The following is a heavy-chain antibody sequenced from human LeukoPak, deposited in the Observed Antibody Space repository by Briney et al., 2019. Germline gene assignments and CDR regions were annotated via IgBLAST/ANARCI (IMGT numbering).Heavy chain of an antibody. V-gene: IGHV4-34*01. Sequence: SETLSLTCAVYGGSFSGYYWSWIRQPPGKGLEWIGEINHSGSTNYNPSLKSRVTISVDTSKNQFSLKLGSVTAADTAVYYCASGGIIGVVIPDRNWFDPWGQGTLVTVSS. CDR1: GGSFSGYY. CDR3: ASGGIIGVVIPDRNWFDP. J-gene: IGHJ5*02. CDR2: INHSGST. D-gene: IGHD3-3*01.